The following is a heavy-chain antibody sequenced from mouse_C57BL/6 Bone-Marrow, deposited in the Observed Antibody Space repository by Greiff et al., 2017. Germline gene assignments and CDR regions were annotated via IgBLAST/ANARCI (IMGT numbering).Heavy chain of an antibody. CDR3: ARDYGSSPGAMDY. D-gene: IGHD1-1*01. J-gene: IGHJ4*01. CDR1: GFTFSDYG. CDR2: ISSGSSTI. Sequence: EVKLMESGGGLVKPGGSLKLSCAASGFTFSDYGMHWVRQAPEKGLEWVAYISSGSSTIYYADTVKGRFTISRDNAKNTLFLQMTSLRSEDTAMYYCARDYGSSPGAMDYWGQGTSVTVSS. V-gene: IGHV5-17*01.